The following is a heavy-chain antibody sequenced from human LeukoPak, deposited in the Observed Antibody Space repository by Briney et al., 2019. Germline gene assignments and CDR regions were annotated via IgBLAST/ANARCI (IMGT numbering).Heavy chain of an antibody. Sequence: PGGSLRLSCAASGFTFDDYAMNWVRQAPGKGLEWVSYISSSSSTIYYADSVKGRFTISRDNAKNSLYLQMNSLRDEDTAVYYCARTYYDILTGYYVVYFDYWGQGTLVTVSS. V-gene: IGHV3-48*02. CDR1: GFTFDDYA. J-gene: IGHJ4*02. CDR3: ARTYYDILTGYYVVYFDY. CDR2: ISSSSSTI. D-gene: IGHD3-9*01.